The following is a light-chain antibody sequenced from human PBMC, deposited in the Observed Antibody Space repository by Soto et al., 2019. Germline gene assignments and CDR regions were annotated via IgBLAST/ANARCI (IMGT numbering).Light chain of an antibody. J-gene: IGKJ5*01. CDR1: QSVNSN. CDR3: QQYRMSPNT. V-gene: IGKV3-15*01. CDR2: AAS. Sequence: EIVMTQSPATLSVSPGERATLSCRASQSVNSNLAWYQQKPGQAPRLLIYAASTRATGIPARFSGSGSGTDFSLTIRGLKPEDFAVYYCQQYRMSPNTFGQGTRLE.